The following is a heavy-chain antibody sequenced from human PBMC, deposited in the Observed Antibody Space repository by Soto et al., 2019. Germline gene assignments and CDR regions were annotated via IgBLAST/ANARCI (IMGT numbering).Heavy chain of an antibody. CDR1: GFTFSNYA. CDR2: ISHESSAI. Sequence: EVQLVESGGGLVQPGGSLRLSCAASGFTFSNYAMNSVRQAPGKGLERVSYISHESSAIYHADSVKCRFTIPRDNAKNSLYLQMISLRDADTAVYYCARDPYSSTTVTRMDSWGQGTLVTVSS. CDR3: ARDPYSSTTVTRMDS. J-gene: IGHJ4*02. V-gene: IGHV3-48*02. D-gene: IGHD4-17*01.